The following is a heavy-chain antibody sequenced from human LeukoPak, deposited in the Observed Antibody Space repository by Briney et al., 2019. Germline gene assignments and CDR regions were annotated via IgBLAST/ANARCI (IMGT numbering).Heavy chain of an antibody. CDR2: ISAYNGNT. CDR3: ARILDYYGSGSTSDC. CDR1: GYTFTSYG. V-gene: IGHV1-18*01. Sequence: GASVKVSCKASGYTFTSYGISWVRQAPGQGLEWMGWISAYNGNTNYAQKLQGRVTMTTDTSTSTAYMELRSLRSDDTAVYYCARILDYYGSGSTSDCWGQGTLVTVSS. J-gene: IGHJ4*02. D-gene: IGHD3-10*01.